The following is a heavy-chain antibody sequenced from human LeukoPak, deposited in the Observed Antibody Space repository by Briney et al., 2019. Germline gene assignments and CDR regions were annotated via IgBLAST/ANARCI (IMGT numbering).Heavy chain of an antibody. CDR3: ARAPSRWSYFDY. Sequence: GGSLRLSCAASGFTFSSYAMSWVRQAPGKGLEWVSAISGSGGSTYYADSVKGRFTISRDNSKNTLYLQMNSLRAEDTAVYYCARAPSRWSYFDYWGQGTLVTVSS. D-gene: IGHD6-13*01. CDR2: ISGSGGST. CDR1: GFTFSSYA. V-gene: IGHV3-23*01. J-gene: IGHJ4*02.